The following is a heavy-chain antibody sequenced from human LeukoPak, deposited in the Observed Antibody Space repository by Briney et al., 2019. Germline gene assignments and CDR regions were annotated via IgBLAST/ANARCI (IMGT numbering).Heavy chain of an antibody. CDR2: IYYSGSI. J-gene: IGHJ3*01. CDR3: ARQFLVGSTFHAFDL. Sequence: SETLSLTCAVSGYSISSGNWWGWIRQPPGKGLEWIGYIYYSGSIYYNPSLKGRVTMSVDTSKNQFSLKLSSVTAVDMAVYFCARQFLVGSTFHAFDLWGQGTRVTVSS. V-gene: IGHV4-28*05. D-gene: IGHD1-26*01. CDR1: GYSISSGNW.